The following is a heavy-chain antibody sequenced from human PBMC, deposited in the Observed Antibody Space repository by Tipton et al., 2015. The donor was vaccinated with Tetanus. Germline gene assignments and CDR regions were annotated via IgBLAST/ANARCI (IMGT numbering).Heavy chain of an antibody. Sequence: TLSLTCAVSGGSISSDYWSWIRQPAGKGLEWIGRIYTSGSTNYNPSLKSRVTMSVDTSKNQFSLKLSSVTAADTAIYYCARDGQLGYYYGMDVWGQGTTVTVSS. D-gene: IGHD1-1*01. CDR3: ARDGQLGYYYGMDV. CDR2: IYTSGST. CDR1: GGSISSDY. J-gene: IGHJ6*02. V-gene: IGHV4-4*07.